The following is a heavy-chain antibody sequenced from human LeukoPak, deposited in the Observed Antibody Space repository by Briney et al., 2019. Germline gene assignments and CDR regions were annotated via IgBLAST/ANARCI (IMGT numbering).Heavy chain of an antibody. CDR2: ISGSGGST. V-gene: IGHV3-23*01. CDR1: GFTFSSYA. Sequence: PGGSLRLSCAASGFTFSSYAMSWVRQAPGKGLEWVSAISGSGGSTYYADSVKGRFTISRDNSKNTLHLQMNSLRAEDTAVYYCARYCSGGSCYSTDAFDIWGQGTMVTVCS. J-gene: IGHJ3*02. CDR3: ARYCSGGSCYSTDAFDI. D-gene: IGHD2-15*01.